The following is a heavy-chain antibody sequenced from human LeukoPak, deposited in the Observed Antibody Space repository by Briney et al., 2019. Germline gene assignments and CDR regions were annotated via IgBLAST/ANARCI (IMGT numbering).Heavy chain of an antibody. D-gene: IGHD4-17*01. CDR3: ARDYGDYWWFDP. V-gene: IGHV3-9*01. Sequence: PGRSLRLSCAASGFTFDDYAMHWVRQAPGKGLEWVSGISWNSGSIGYADSVKGRFTISRDNAKNSLYLQMNGLRAEDTALYYCARDYGDYWWFDPWGQGTLVTVSS. CDR2: ISWNSGSI. J-gene: IGHJ5*02. CDR1: GFTFDDYA.